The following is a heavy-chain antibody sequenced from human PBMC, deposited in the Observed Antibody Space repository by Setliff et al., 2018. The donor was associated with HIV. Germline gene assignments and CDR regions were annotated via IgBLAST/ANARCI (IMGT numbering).Heavy chain of an antibody. V-gene: IGHV3-7*01. CDR2: IKQDGSEK. CDR1: GFTFGDYA. D-gene: IGHD3-16*02. CDR3: ARDRPWPCYNS. Sequence: GGSLRLSCTASGFTFGDYAMSWVRQAPGKGLEWVANIKQDGSEKYYGDSVKGRFTISRDNAKNSLYLQMNSLRGEDTAVYYCARDRPWPCYNSWGQGMLVTVSS. J-gene: IGHJ4*02.